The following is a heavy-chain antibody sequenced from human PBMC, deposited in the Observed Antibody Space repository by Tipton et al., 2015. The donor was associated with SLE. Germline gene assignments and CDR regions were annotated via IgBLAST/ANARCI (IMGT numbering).Heavy chain of an antibody. CDR3: ATHASGILLN. CDR1: GYPFTTYG. J-gene: IGHJ1*01. CDR2: ISGYNGKT. D-gene: IGHD3-16*01. Sequence: QSGPEVKKPGASVKVSCKASGYPFTTYGITWVRQAPGQGLEWMGWISGYNGKTTYAQNLQGRVTMTTDTSTATAYMDLKTLTSDDTAVYYCATHASGILLNWGQGTLVTVSS. V-gene: IGHV1-18*01.